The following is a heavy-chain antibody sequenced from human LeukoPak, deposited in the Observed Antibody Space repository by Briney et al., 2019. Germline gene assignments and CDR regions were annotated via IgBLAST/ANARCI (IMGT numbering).Heavy chain of an antibody. Sequence: ASVKVSCRVSGYTLTELSVHWVRQAPGKGLECMGNFDPEDGEAIYAQQFQGRVTMTEDTSTDTAYMELSSLRFEDTAVYYCATGCTSSSCYINDWGQGTLVTVSS. CDR2: FDPEDGEA. D-gene: IGHD2-2*02. J-gene: IGHJ4*02. CDR1: GYTLTELS. V-gene: IGHV1-24*01. CDR3: ATGCTSSSCYIND.